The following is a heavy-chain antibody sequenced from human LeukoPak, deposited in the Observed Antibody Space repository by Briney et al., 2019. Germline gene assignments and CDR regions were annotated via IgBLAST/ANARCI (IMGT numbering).Heavy chain of an antibody. D-gene: IGHD1-26*01. CDR3: ARLKYSGSYYPPREDAFDI. J-gene: IGHJ3*02. Sequence: GASVKVSCKASGYTFTGYYMHWVRQAHAQGLEWMGRINPNSSGTNYAQQFQGRVTMTRDTSISTAYMELSRLRSDDTAVYYCARLKYSGSYYPPREDAFDIWGQGTMVTVSS. CDR1: GYTFTGYY. CDR2: INPNSSGT. V-gene: IGHV1-2*06.